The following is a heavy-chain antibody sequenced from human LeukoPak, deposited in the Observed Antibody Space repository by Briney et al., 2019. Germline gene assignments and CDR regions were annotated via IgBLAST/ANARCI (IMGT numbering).Heavy chain of an antibody. CDR3: ARATGYSSSWYGY. CDR2: INHSGST. D-gene: IGHD6-13*01. CDR1: GGSISSYY. Sequence: SETLSLTCTVSGGSISSYYWSWIRQPPGKGLEWIGEINHSGSTNYNPSLKSRVTISVDTSKNQFSLKLSSVTAADTAVYYCARATGYSSSWYGYWGQGTLVTVSS. J-gene: IGHJ4*02. V-gene: IGHV4-34*01.